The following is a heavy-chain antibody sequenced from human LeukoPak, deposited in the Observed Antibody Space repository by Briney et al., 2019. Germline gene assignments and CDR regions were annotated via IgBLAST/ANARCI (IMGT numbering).Heavy chain of an antibody. J-gene: IGHJ3*02. Sequence: PGGSLRLSCAASGFTFSDSAFHWVRQASGKGLEWVGRIRSKPNNYAMAYTASVKGRFTISRDNAKNSLYLQMNSLRVEDTALYYCARGNLDLRAFDIWGQGTMVTVSS. D-gene: IGHD3-3*01. CDR2: IRSKPNNYAM. CDR3: ARGNLDLRAFDI. V-gene: IGHV3-73*01. CDR1: GFTFSDSA.